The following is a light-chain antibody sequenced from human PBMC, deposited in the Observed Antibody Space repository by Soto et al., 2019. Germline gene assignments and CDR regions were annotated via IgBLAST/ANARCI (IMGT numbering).Light chain of an antibody. V-gene: IGLV2-14*01. CDR3: SSYTSSSTYV. J-gene: IGLJ1*01. Sequence: QSVLTQPASVSGSPRQSIAISCPGTSSDIGGYNYVSWYQQHPGKAPKLMICVVSKPPSGVSNRFSGSKSGNTASLTISGLQAEDEADYYMSSYTSSSTYVFGAGTKVTVL. CDR2: VVS. CDR1: SSDIGGYNY.